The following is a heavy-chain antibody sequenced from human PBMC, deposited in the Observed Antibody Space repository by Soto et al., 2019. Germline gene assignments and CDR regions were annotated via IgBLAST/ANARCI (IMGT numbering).Heavy chain of an antibody. CDR1: GFTFSSYW. J-gene: IGHJ6*03. Sequence: GGSLRPSCAASGFTFSSYWMSWVRQAPGKGLEWVANIKQDGSEKYYVDSVKGRFTISRDNAKNSLYLQMNSLRAEDTAVYYCAREFRYCSGGSCYTVDYYYYMDVWGKGTTVTVSS. CDR2: IKQDGSEK. D-gene: IGHD2-15*01. V-gene: IGHV3-7*01. CDR3: AREFRYCSGGSCYTVDYYYYMDV.